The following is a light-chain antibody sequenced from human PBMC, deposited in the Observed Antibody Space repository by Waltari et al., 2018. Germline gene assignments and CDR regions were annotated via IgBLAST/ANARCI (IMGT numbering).Light chain of an antibody. CDR2: GAS. CDR3: QHYVRLPVS. V-gene: IGKV3-20*01. J-gene: IGKJ1*01. Sequence: EIVLTQSPGTLSLSPGDRATLPCRASQSVSRSLAWYQQKPGQAPRLLIYGASSRATGVPDRFSGSGSGTDFSLTISRLEPEDFAVYYCQHYVRLPVSFGQGTKVEIK. CDR1: QSVSRS.